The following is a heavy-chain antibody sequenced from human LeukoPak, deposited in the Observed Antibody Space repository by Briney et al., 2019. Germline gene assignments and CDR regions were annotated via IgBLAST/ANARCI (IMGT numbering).Heavy chain of an antibody. Sequence: GGSLRHSRAASGFTFSRYWMHWVPQAPGKRLVWVSRINTDGSSTSYADSVKGRFTISRDNAKNTLYLQMNSLRAEDTAVYYCARGAYGSGSYYTDYWGQGTLVTVSS. CDR1: GFTFSRYW. CDR2: INTDGSST. CDR3: ARGAYGSGSYYTDY. V-gene: IGHV3-74*01. J-gene: IGHJ4*02. D-gene: IGHD3-10*01.